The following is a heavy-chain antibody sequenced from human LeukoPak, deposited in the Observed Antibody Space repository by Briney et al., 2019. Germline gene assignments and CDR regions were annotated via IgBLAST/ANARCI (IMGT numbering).Heavy chain of an antibody. D-gene: IGHD6-13*01. CDR2: INSDGSST. V-gene: IGHV3-74*01. Sequence: GGSLRLSCAASGFTFSSYWMHWVRQAPGEGLVWVSRINSDGSSTSYADSVKGRFTISRDNAKNTLYLQMNSLRAEDTAVYYCARDRWDSSSWYALYYMDVWGKGTTVTVSS. J-gene: IGHJ6*03. CDR1: GFTFSSYW. CDR3: ARDRWDSSSWYALYYMDV.